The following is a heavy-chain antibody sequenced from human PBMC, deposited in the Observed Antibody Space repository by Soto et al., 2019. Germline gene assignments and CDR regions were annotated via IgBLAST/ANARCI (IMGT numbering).Heavy chain of an antibody. V-gene: IGHV3-33*01. CDR3: ARPLRGTVTPFDY. CDR2: IWYDGSNK. J-gene: IGHJ4*02. Sequence: QVQLVESGGGVVQPGRSLRLSCAGWGFTFSSYGMHWVRQAPGKGLEWVAVIWYDGSNKYYADSVKGRFTISSDNSKNTLYLQMNTLRAEDTAVYYCARPLRGTVTPFDYWGQETLVTVSS. CDR1: GFTFSSYG. D-gene: IGHD4-17*01.